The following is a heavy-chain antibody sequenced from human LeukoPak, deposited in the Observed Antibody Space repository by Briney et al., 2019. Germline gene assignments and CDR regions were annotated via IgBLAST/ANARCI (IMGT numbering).Heavy chain of an antibody. CDR1: GFTFSNAW. V-gene: IGHV3-15*01. Sequence: GRSLRLSCAASGFTFSNAWMTWVRQAPGKGLEWVGRSKSQTDGGTSDYVASVKGRFTISRDDSKSTLYLQMNSLKTEDTAVYYCNTDSPLSSSTWSGFTPWGQGTLVTVSS. CDR3: NTDSPLSSSTWSGFTP. D-gene: IGHD6-13*01. J-gene: IGHJ5*02. CDR2: SKSQTDGGTS.